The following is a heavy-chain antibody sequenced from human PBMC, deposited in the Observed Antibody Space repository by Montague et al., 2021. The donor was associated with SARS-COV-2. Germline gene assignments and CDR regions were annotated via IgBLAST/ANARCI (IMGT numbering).Heavy chain of an antibody. V-gene: IGHV4-39*01. J-gene: IGHJ4*02. D-gene: IGHD2-2*01. CDR1: GGSISSSSYY. CDR3: ASLHCSSTSCYYLFFDGTSHFDX. Sequence: SETLSLTCTVSGGSISSSSYYWGWIRQPPGKGLEWIGSIYYSGSTYYNPSLKSRVTISVDTSKNQFSLKLSSVTAADTAVYYCASLHCSSTSCYYLFFDGTSHFDXWGQGTMVTVSS. CDR2: IYYSGST.